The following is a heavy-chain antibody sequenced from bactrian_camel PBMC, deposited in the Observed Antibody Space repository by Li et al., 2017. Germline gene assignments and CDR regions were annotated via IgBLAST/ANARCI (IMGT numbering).Heavy chain of an antibody. J-gene: IGHJ6*01. Sequence: QLVESGGGSVQAGGSLRLSCVASGSGISTFYMGWFRQAPGQEREGVAAIDTGDGSTYYLNSVEGRFTISHDNAKNTLYLQMNSLKPEDTAMYYCAAGQGVGWCLDVIRVGAEADFDYWGQGTQVTVS. CDR3: AAGQGVGWCLDVIRVGAEADFDY. V-gene: IGHV3S28*01. CDR1: GSGISTFY. D-gene: IGHD5*01. CDR2: IDTGDGST.